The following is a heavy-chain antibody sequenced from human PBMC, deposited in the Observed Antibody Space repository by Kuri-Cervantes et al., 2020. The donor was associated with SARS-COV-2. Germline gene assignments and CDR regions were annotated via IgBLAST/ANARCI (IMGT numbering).Heavy chain of an antibody. Sequence: GSLRLSCTVSGGSISSYYWSWIRQPAGKGLEWIGRIYTSGSTNYNPSLKSRVTMSVDTSKNQFSLKLSSVTDADTAAYYCATPARPGAFDAFDIWGQGTMVTVSS. CDR3: ATPARPGAFDAFDI. CDR2: IYTSGST. D-gene: IGHD6-6*01. CDR1: GGSISSYY. V-gene: IGHV4-4*07. J-gene: IGHJ3*02.